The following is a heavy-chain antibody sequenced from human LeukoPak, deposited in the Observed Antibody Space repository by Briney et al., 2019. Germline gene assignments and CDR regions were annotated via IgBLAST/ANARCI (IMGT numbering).Heavy chain of an antibody. CDR2: INHSGST. V-gene: IGHV4-34*01. D-gene: IGHD3-22*01. CDR3: AKDLHPYYYDSSGYYYQDY. J-gene: IGHJ4*02. CDR1: GGSFSGYY. Sequence: PSETLSLTCAVYGGSFSGYYWSWIRQPPGKGLEWIGEINHSGSTNYNPSLKSRVTISVDTSKNQFSLKLSSVTAADTAVYCCAKDLHPYYYDSSGYYYQDYWGQGTLVTVSS.